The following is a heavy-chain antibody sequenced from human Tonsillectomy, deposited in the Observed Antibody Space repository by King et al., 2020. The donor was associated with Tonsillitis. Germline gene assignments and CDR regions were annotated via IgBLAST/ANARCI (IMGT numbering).Heavy chain of an antibody. Sequence: TLKESGPTLVKPTQTLTLTCTFSGFSLSTSAVGVGWIRQPPGKALEWLGIIYWNDEKHYNPSLKSRLTITKDTSKNQVVLTMTNMDPVDTATYYCAHRSPLDSYGYTLSEYWGQGTLVIVSS. V-gene: IGHV2-5*01. CDR3: AHRSPLDSYGYTLSEY. D-gene: IGHD5-18*01. CDR2: IYWNDEK. CDR1: GFSLSTSAVG. J-gene: IGHJ4*02.